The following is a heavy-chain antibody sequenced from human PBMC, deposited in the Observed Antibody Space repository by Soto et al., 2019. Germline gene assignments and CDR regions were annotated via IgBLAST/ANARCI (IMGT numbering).Heavy chain of an antibody. V-gene: IGHV3-48*01. Sequence: GGSLRLSCATSGFIISDCAMNWVRQAPGKGLEWVSYISSSSSVIDYADSVKGRFTVSRDNARNSLYLQMNSLRAEDTAVYYCARDLSWGSNWYYYMDVWGKGTTVTISS. J-gene: IGHJ6*03. D-gene: IGHD7-27*01. CDR3: ARDLSWGSNWYYYMDV. CDR2: ISSSSSVI. CDR1: GFIISDCA.